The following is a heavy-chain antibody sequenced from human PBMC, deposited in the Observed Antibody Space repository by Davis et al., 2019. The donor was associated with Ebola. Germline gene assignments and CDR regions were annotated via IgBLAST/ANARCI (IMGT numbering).Heavy chain of an antibody. V-gene: IGHV3-9*01. CDR2: ISWNSGSI. Sequence: PGGSLRPSCAASGFTFDDYAMHWVRQAPGKGLEWVSGISWNSGSIGYVDSVKGRFTISRDNAKNSLYLQMNSLRAEDTAVYYCVYCSSTSCRAFDIWGQGTMVTVSS. CDR3: VYCSSTSCRAFDI. J-gene: IGHJ3*02. CDR1: GFTFDDYA. D-gene: IGHD2-2*01.